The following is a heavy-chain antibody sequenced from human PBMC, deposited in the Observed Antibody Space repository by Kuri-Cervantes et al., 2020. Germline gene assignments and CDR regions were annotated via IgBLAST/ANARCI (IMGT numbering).Heavy chain of an antibody. D-gene: IGHD1-26*01. V-gene: IGHV3-9*01. CDR3: AKDGEWELLYRFDY. J-gene: IGHJ4*02. CDR2: ISWNSGSI. CDR1: GFTFDDYA. Sequence: GGSLRLSCAASGFTFDDYAMHWVRQAPGKGLEWVSGISWNSGSIGYADSVKGRFTISRDNAKNSLYLQMNSLRAEDTALYYCAKDGEWELLYRFDYWGQGTLVTVSS.